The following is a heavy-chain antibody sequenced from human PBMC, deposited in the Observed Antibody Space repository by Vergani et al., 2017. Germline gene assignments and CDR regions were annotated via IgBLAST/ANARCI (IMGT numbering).Heavy chain of an antibody. V-gene: IGHV4-34*01. CDR1: GGSFSGYY. D-gene: IGHD4-17*01. CDR2: INHSGST. Sequence: QVQLQQWGAGLLKPSETLSLTCAVYGGSFSGYYWSWIRQPPGKGLEWIGEINHSGSTNYNPSLKSRVTISVDTSKNQFSLKLSSVTAADTAVYYCASEDYGRRSLAFDIWGQGTMATVSS. J-gene: IGHJ3*02. CDR3: ASEDYGRRSLAFDI.